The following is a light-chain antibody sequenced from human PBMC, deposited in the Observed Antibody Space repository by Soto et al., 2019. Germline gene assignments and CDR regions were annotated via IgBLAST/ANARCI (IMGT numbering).Light chain of an antibody. Sequence: IQMTQSPSSLSASVGDRVTITCRARQTVDKYINWYQQKAGEAPKLLMFFASLLQDGVPSRFSGSGSGTDFTLTISVLQPEDFATYYCQQSYSTPHTFGQGTKLEI. CDR2: FAS. CDR1: QTVDKY. CDR3: QQSYSTPHT. V-gene: IGKV1-39*01. J-gene: IGKJ2*01.